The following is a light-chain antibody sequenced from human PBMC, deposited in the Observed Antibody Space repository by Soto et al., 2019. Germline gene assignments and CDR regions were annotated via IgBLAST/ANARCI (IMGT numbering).Light chain of an antibody. CDR2: GAS. V-gene: IGKV3-11*01. CDR3: HQRYNWLT. Sequence: IVLTQSPATLSLSPGERATLSCRARQTVSTYLSWYQHKPGQAPRLLIYGASNRATGVPARSSGSGSGTDFTLTISSLEPEDSAVYYCHQRYNWLTFGGGTKVDIK. CDR1: QTVSTY. J-gene: IGKJ4*01.